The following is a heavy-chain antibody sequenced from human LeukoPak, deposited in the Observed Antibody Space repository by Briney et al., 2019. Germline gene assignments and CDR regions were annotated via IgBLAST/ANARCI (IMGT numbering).Heavy chain of an antibody. D-gene: IGHD3-22*01. V-gene: IGHV3-7*04. Sequence: GGSLRLSCATSGFTFSNYLMTWVRQAPGKGLEWVASIKPDATEKYYVDSVKGRFTISRDNAKNSLYLQMNSLRAEDTAVYYCARGRMLYYYDSSGYPFDYWGQGSLVTVSS. CDR3: ARGRMLYYYDSSGYPFDY. CDR2: IKPDATEK. J-gene: IGHJ4*02. CDR1: GFTFSNYL.